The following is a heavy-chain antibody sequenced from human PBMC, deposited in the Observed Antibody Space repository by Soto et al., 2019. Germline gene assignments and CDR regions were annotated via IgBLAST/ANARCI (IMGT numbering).Heavy chain of an antibody. Sequence: PSETLSLTCTVSGGSISSGDYYWSWIRQPPGKGLEGIGYIYYSGSTYYNPSLKSRVTISVDTSKNQFSLKLSSVTAADTAVYYCARDSGTQNWFDPWGQGTLVTVSS. CDR2: IYYSGST. CDR3: ARDSGTQNWFDP. CDR1: GGSISSGDYY. J-gene: IGHJ5*02. D-gene: IGHD1-1*01. V-gene: IGHV4-30-4*01.